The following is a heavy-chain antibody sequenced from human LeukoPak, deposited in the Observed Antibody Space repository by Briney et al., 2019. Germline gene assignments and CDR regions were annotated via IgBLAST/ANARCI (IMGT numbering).Heavy chain of an antibody. D-gene: IGHD3-3*01. Sequence: QSGGSLRLSCAASGFTFSSYAMSWVRQAPGKGLEWVSAISGSGGSTYHADSVKGRFTISRDNSKNTLYLQMNSLRAEDTAVYYCAKDHSITIFGVVIDDAFDIWGQGTMVTVSS. CDR1: GFTFSSYA. J-gene: IGHJ3*02. V-gene: IGHV3-23*01. CDR2: ISGSGGST. CDR3: AKDHSITIFGVVIDDAFDI.